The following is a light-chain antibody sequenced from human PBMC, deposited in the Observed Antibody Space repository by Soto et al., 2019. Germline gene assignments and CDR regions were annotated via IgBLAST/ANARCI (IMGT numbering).Light chain of an antibody. CDR2: DAS. V-gene: IGKV3-11*01. Sequence: EIVLTQSPATLSLSPGERATLSCRASQSISSSLAWYQQKPGQTPRLLIYDASNRATGIPARFSGSGSGTDFTLTISSLEPEDFAVYYCQHRMNWPLTFGQGTRLEIK. J-gene: IGKJ5*01. CDR3: QHRMNWPLT. CDR1: QSISSS.